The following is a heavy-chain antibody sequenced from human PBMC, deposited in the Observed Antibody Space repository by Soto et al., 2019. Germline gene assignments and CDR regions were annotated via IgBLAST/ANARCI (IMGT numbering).Heavy chain of an antibody. CDR1: GFTFSSYS. CDR3: ARDRAGSSYGMDV. Sequence: PGGSLRLSCAASGFTFSSYSMNWVRQAPGKGLEWVSSISSSSSYIYYADSVKGRFTISRDNAKDSLYLQMNSLRAEDTAVYYCARDRAGSSYGMDVWGQGTTVTVSS. V-gene: IGHV3-21*01. CDR2: ISSSSSYI. D-gene: IGHD6-6*01. J-gene: IGHJ6*02.